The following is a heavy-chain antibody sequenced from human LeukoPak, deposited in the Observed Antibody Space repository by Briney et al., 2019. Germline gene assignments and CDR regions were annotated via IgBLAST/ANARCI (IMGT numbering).Heavy chain of an antibody. CDR2: INAGNGNT. Sequence: ASVKVSCKASGYTFTGYYMHWVRQAPGQGLEWMGWINAGNGNTKYSQEFQGRVTITRDTSASTAYMELSSLRSEDMAVYYCARRSRDGWYFDYWGQGTLVTVSS. CDR1: GYTFTGYY. CDR3: ARRSRDGWYFDY. J-gene: IGHJ4*02. D-gene: IGHD5-24*01. V-gene: IGHV1-3*03.